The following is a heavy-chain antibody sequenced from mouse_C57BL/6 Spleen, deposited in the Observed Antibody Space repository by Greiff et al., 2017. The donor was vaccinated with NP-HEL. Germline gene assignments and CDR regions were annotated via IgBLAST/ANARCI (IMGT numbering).Heavy chain of an antibody. CDR1: GYTFTSYW. D-gene: IGHD1-1*01. J-gene: IGHJ2*01. CDR3: ARDTTVAYFDC. V-gene: IGHV1-59*01. Sequence: VQLQQSGAELVRPGTSVKLSCKASGYTFTSYWMHWVKQRPGQGLEWIGVIDPSDSYTNYNQKFKGKATLTVDTSSSTAYMQLSSLTSEDSAVYYCARDTTVAYFDCWGQGTTLTVSS. CDR2: IDPSDSYT.